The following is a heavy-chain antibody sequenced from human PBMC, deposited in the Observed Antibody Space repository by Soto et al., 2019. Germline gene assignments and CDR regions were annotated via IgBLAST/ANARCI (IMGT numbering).Heavy chain of an antibody. CDR1: ALAFSRYG. D-gene: IGHD6-13*01. CDR2: ISYDGSDQ. V-gene: IGHV3-30*18. Sequence: GGDVRLSFAASALAFSRYGMHWVRQAPGKGLERVAVISYDGSDQYYADSVKGRFTISRDNSKNTLYLQMNSLRAEDTAVYYCAKGIAAAAHDAFAIWGQGTLVTVSS. J-gene: IGHJ4*02. CDR3: AKGIAAAAHDAFAI.